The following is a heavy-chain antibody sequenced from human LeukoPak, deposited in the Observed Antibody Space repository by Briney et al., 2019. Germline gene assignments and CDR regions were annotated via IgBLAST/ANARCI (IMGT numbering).Heavy chain of an antibody. CDR3: ARAAGAYDY. J-gene: IGHJ4*02. V-gene: IGHV3-53*01. D-gene: IGHD3-16*01. CDR1: GFTVSSNY. CDR2: IYTGGRT. Sequence: PGGSLRLSCAASGFTVSSNYMSWVRQAPGKGLEWVSIIYTGGRTDYADFVKGRFTISRDTSKNMLFLQMNSLRVDDTAVYYCARAAGAYDYWGQGTLVAVSS.